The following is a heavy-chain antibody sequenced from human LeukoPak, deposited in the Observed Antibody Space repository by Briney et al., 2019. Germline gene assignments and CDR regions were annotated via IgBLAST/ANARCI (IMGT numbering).Heavy chain of an antibody. CDR3: AKDTRDILTGYYNTALDY. CDR2: ISWNSGSI. D-gene: IGHD3-9*01. CDR1: GFTFDDYA. Sequence: GRSLRLSCAASGFTFDDYAMHWVRQAPGKGLGWVSGISWNSGSIGYADSVKGRFTISRDNAKNSLYLQMDSLRDEDTALYYCAKDTRDILTGYYNTALDYWGQGTLVTVSS. J-gene: IGHJ4*02. V-gene: IGHV3-9*01.